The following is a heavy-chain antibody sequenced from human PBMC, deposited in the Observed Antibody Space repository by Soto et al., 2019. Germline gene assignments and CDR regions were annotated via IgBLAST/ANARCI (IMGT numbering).Heavy chain of an antibody. CDR2: IYHSGST. V-gene: IGHV4-34*01. D-gene: IGHD2-2*03. J-gene: IGHJ1*01. CDR1: GGSFSGYY. CDR3: ARDPGYCSSTSCSTGYFQH. Sequence: SETLSLTCAVYGGSFSGYYWSWIRQPPGKGLEWIGEIYHSGSTNYNPSLKSRVTISVDKSKNQFSLKLSSVTAADTAVYYCARDPGYCSSTSCSTGYFQHWGQGTLVTVSS.